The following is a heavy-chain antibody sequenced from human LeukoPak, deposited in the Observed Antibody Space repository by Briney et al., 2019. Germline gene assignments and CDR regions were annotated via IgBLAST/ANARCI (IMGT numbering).Heavy chain of an antibody. J-gene: IGHJ3*02. CDR2: IKSKSDGGTT. Sequence: GGSLRLSCAASGFTFSSYAMSWVRQAPGKGLEWVGRIKSKSDGGTTDYAAPVKGRFTISRDDSKNTLYLQMNSLKTEDTAVYYCTTDLAGSIFGVVDAFDIWGQGTMVTVSS. D-gene: IGHD3-3*01. CDR1: GFTFSSYA. CDR3: TTDLAGSIFGVVDAFDI. V-gene: IGHV3-15*01.